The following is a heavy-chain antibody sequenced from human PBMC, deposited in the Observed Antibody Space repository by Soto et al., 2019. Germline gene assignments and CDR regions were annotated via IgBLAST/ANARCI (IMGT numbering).Heavy chain of an antibody. D-gene: IGHD2-2*01. V-gene: IGHV5-10-1*01. Sequence: PGESLKISCHGSGYTFFSFWIVWVRQVPGKGLEWVGRIDPGDSSATYSPTFQGHVTISADRSTRSAYLQWRSLRASDTAIYFCARRYCSRADCSSDSWGQGSLVTVSS. CDR1: GYTFFSFW. J-gene: IGHJ4*02. CDR3: ARRYCSRADCSSDS. CDR2: IDPGDSSA.